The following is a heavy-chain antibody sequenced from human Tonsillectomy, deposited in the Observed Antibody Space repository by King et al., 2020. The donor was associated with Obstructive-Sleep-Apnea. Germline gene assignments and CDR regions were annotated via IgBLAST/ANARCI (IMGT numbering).Heavy chain of an antibody. V-gene: IGHV3-9*01. J-gene: IGHJ3*02. D-gene: IGHD3-10*01. CDR3: AKARGSGRADAFDI. CDR1: GFTFDDYA. CDR2: ISWNSGNI. Sequence: VQLVQSGGGLVQPGRSLRLSCAASGFTFDDYAMHWVRHVPGKGLEWVAGISWNSGNIAYADSVKGRFTISRDNAKNSLYLQMNSLRAEDTALYYCAKARGSGRADAFDIWGQGTMVTVSS.